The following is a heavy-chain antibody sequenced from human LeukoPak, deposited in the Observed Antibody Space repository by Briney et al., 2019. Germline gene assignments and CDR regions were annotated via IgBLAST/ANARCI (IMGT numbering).Heavy chain of an antibody. CDR2: INPNSGGT. V-gene: IGHV1-2*02. J-gene: IGHJ5*02. D-gene: IGHD6-13*01. Sequence: VSVKVSCKASGYTFTGYYMHWVRQAPGQGLEWMGWINPNSGGTNYAQKFQGRVTMTRDTSISTAYMELSRLRSDDTAVYYCARGLRRAAAGTNNWFDPWGQGTLVTVSS. CDR1: GYTFTGYY. CDR3: ARGLRRAAAGTNNWFDP.